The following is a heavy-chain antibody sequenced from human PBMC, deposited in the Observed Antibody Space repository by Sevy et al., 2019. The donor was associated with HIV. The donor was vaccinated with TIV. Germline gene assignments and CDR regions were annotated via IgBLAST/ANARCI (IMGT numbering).Heavy chain of an antibody. CDR2: IWYDGSNK. V-gene: IGHV3-33*08. D-gene: IGHD3-3*01. Sequence: GGSLRLSCAASGFTFSSYEMNWVRQAPGKGLEWVAVIWYDGSNKYYADSVKGRFTISRDNSKNTLYLQMNSLRAEDTAVYYCARPSSFRYYDFWSGYYPNYYGMDVWGQGTTVTVSS. J-gene: IGHJ6*02. CDR3: ARPSSFRYYDFWSGYYPNYYGMDV. CDR1: GFTFSSYE.